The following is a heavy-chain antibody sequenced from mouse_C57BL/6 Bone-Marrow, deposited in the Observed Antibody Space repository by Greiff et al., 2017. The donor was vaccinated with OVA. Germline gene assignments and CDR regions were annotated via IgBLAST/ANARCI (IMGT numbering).Heavy chain of an antibody. CDR3: ARHGYYGSKRGYFDV. D-gene: IGHD1-1*01. Sequence: LQESGAELVKPGASVKLSCKASGYTFTEYSIHWVKQRSGQGLEWLGVFYPGSGSIKYNEKFKDKATLTADKYSSNVYMELSSLTSADSAVYFCARHGYYGSKRGYFDVWGTGPTVTVSS. CDR2: FYPGSGSI. J-gene: IGHJ1*03. CDR1: GYTFTEYS. V-gene: IGHV1-62-2*01.